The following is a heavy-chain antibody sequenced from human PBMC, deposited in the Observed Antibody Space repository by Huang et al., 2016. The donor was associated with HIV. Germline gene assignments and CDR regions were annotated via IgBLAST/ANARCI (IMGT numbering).Heavy chain of an antibody. Sequence: QVQLVQSGAEVKKPGASVKVSCKASGFNFNNYDFNGVRQASGQGLEWMGWMNPKSGNTGYAQKCQGRVTITRNTSITTAYMELRSLRSEDTAVYYCARARGFLYDSTGYYSRYYFDSWGQGTLVTISS. CDR3: ARARGFLYDSTGYYSRYYFDS. CDR1: GFNFNNYD. J-gene: IGHJ4*02. V-gene: IGHV1-8*03. CDR2: MNPKSGNT. D-gene: IGHD3-22*01.